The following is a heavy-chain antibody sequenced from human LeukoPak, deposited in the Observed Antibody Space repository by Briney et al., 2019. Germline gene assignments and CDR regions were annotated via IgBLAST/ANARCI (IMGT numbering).Heavy chain of an antibody. CDR1: GFIFSNYW. D-gene: IGHD3-16*01. Sequence: GGSLRLSCAASGFIFSNYWMTWVRQAPGKGLEWVANIKPDGSDKYYVDSVKGRFTISRDDAKKSLYLQMNSLRADDTAVYYCARRAWALDYWGQGTLVTVSS. CDR2: IKPDGSDK. CDR3: ARRAWALDY. V-gene: IGHV3-7*01. J-gene: IGHJ4*02.